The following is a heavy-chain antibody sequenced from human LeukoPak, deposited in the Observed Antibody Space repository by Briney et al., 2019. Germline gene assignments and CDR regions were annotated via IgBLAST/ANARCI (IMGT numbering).Heavy chain of an antibody. CDR1: GFTFSSYT. CDR2: INGSGGST. CDR3: AWEEQWLVPGI. J-gene: IGHJ3*02. V-gene: IGHV3-23*01. Sequence: GGSLRLSCAASGFTFSSYTMSWVRQAPGKGLEWVSAINGSGGSTYYADSVKGRFTIFRDNSKNTLYLQMNSVRAEDTAVYYCAWEEQWLVPGIWGQGTMVTVSS. D-gene: IGHD6-19*01.